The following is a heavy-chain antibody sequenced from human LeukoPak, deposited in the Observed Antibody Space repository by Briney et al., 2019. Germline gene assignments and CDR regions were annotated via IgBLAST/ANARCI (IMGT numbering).Heavy chain of an antibody. J-gene: IGHJ6*03. Sequence: ASVKVSCKASGYMFNIYGISWVRQAPGQGLEWMGWISAYNGNTNYAQKLQGRVTMTTDTSTSAAYMELRSLRSDDTAVYYCARGLYDYEPYYYMDVWGKGTTVTVSS. CDR2: ISAYNGNT. D-gene: IGHD4-17*01. V-gene: IGHV1-18*01. CDR3: ARGLYDYEPYYYMDV. CDR1: GYMFNIYG.